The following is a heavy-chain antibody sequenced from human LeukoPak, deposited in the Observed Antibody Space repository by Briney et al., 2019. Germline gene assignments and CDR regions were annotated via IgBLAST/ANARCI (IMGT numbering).Heavy chain of an antibody. CDR2: ISGSGGST. CDR1: GFTFSSYA. V-gene: IGHV3-23*01. J-gene: IGHJ4*02. D-gene: IGHD2-21*01. CDR3: AKFLPTHIVVANYYFDY. Sequence: GGSLRLSCAASGFTFSSYAMSWVRQAPRKGLEWVSAISGSGGSTYYADSVKGRFTISRDNSKNTLYLQMNSLRAEDTAVYYCAKFLPTHIVVANYYFDYWGQGTLVTVSS.